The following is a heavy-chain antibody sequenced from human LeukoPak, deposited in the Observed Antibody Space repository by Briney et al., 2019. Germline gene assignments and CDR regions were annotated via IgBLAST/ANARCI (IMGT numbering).Heavy chain of an antibody. CDR2: ISAYNGNT. CDR1: GFTFTSYG. J-gene: IGHJ6*02. CDR3: ARDAIDIQVAYYYGMDV. V-gene: IGHV1-18*01. D-gene: IGHD2-21*01. Sequence: GGSLRLSCAASGFTFTSYGISWVRQAPGQGLEWMGWISAYNGNTNYAQKLQGRVTMTTDTSTSTAYMELRSLRSDDTAVYYCARDAIDIQVAYYYGMDVWGQGTTVTVSS.